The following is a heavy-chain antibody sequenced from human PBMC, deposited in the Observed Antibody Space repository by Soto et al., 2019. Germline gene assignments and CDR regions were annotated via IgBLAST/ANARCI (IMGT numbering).Heavy chain of an antibody. Sequence: KTSETLSLTCAVYGGSFSGYYWSWIRQPPGKGLEWIGEINHSGSTNYNPSLKSRVTISVDTPKSQFSLKLSSVTAADTAVYYCARGRPDNKYSSGWSEGIRRKNWFDPWGRGTLVTVSS. CDR3: ARGRPDNKYSSGWSEGIRRKNWFDP. V-gene: IGHV4-34*01. CDR2: INHSGST. CDR1: GGSFSGYY. D-gene: IGHD6-19*01. J-gene: IGHJ5*02.